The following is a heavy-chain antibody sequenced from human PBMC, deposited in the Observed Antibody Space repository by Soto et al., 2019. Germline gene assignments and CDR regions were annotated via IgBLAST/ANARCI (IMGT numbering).Heavy chain of an antibody. J-gene: IGHJ4*02. CDR3: ARGRLGELSQEVEY. CDR1: GGTFSSYT. Sequence: QVQLVQSGAEVKKPGSSVKVSCKASGGTFSSYTISWVRQAPGQGLEWMGRIIPFVGITNYAQKFQGRVTITADKATSTAYMELSSLRSEDTAVYYWARGRLGELSQEVEYWGQGTLVTVSS. V-gene: IGHV1-69*02. CDR2: IIPFVGIT. D-gene: IGHD3-16*02.